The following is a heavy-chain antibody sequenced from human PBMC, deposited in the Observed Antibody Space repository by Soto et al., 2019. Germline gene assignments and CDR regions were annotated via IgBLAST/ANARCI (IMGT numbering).Heavy chain of an antibody. V-gene: IGHV4-39*01. CDR2: MFYGVST. CDR3: ARLPSRHLVDY. Sequence: LSLTCTVSGSSINSSGYYWGWIRQPPGKGLEWIGSMFYGVSTYYNPSLKSRVTVSVDTSKNQFSLNLRSVTAADTAVYYCARLPSRHLVDYWGQGTLVTVSS. J-gene: IGHJ4*02. D-gene: IGHD3-3*02. CDR1: GSSINSSGYY.